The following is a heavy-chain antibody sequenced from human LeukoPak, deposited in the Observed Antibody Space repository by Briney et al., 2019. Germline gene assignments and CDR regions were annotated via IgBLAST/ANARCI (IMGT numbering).Heavy chain of an antibody. D-gene: IGHD3-10*01. CDR2: IYYSGST. Sequence: SETLSLTCTVSGGSISSSSYYWGWIRQPPGKGLEWIGSIYYSGSTYYNPSLKSRVTISVDTSKNQFSLKLSSVTAADTAVYYCAREGVITIVRGVNFGYWGQGTLVSVSS. J-gene: IGHJ4*02. CDR1: GGSISSSSYY. CDR3: AREGVITIVRGVNFGY. V-gene: IGHV4-39*07.